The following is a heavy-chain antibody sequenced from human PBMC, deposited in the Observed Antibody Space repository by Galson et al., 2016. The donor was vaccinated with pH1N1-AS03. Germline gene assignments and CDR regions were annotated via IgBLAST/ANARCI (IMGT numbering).Heavy chain of an antibody. CDR3: AKSPGYCSAGSCSDQGYFDY. CDR1: GFTFDAYA. D-gene: IGHD2-15*01. Sequence: SLRLSCAGSGFTFDAYAMHWVRQAPGKGLEWVSGIDWNSGTIGYTDSVKGRFTISRDNAKNSLYLQMNSLRAEDTALYYCAKSPGYCSAGSCSDQGYFDYWGQGTLVTVPS. J-gene: IGHJ4*02. V-gene: IGHV3-9*01. CDR2: IDWNSGTI.